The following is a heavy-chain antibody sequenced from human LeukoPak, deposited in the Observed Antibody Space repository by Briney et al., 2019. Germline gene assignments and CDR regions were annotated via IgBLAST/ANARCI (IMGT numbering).Heavy chain of an antibody. Sequence: ASVKVSCKASGYTFTAYYMHWVRQAPGQGLEWMGWISAYNGNTNYAQKLQGRVTMTTDTSTSTAYMELRSLRSDDTAVYYCARGGASSGYYPIDYWGQGTLVTVSS. J-gene: IGHJ4*02. D-gene: IGHD3-22*01. CDR1: GYTFTAYY. CDR3: ARGGASSGYYPIDY. CDR2: ISAYNGNT. V-gene: IGHV1-18*04.